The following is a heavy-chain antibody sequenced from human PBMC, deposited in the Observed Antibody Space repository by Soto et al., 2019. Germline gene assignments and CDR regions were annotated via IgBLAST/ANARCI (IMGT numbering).Heavy chain of an antibody. CDR3: AREGLMITFGGVIVS. CDR2: INPSGGST. D-gene: IGHD3-16*02. CDR1: GYTFTSYY. J-gene: IGHJ5*02. V-gene: IGHV1-46*01. Sequence: QVQLVQSGAEVKKPGASVKVSCKASGYTFTSYYMHWVRQAPGQGLEWMGIINPSGGSTSYAQKFQGRVTMIRDTSTSTVYMELSSLRSEDTAVYYCAREGLMITFGGVIVSWGQGTLVTVSS.